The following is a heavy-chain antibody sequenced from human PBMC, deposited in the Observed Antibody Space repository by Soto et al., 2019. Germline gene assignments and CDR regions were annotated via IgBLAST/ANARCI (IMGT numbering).Heavy chain of an antibody. J-gene: IGHJ4*02. CDR1: GGSISGHY. CDR2: IFYSGST. Sequence: SETLSLTCSVSGGSISGHYWTWIRQSPGKGLEWIGYIFYSGSTNYNPSLKSRVTMSVDTSKNQFSLKMSSVTAADTAVYYCARVGSSGWSPDYWGRGTLVTSPQ. V-gene: IGHV4-59*11. D-gene: IGHD6-19*01. CDR3: ARVGSSGWSPDY.